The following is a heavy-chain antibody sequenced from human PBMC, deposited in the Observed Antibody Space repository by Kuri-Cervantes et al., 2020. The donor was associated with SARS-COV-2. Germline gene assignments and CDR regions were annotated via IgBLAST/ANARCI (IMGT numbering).Heavy chain of an antibody. CDR3: AREMATITAQGYFDY. CDR2: IIPILGIA. CDR1: GGTFISYA. J-gene: IGHJ4*02. D-gene: IGHD5-24*01. V-gene: IGHV1-69*04. Sequence: SVKVSCKASGGTFISYAISWVRQAPGQGLEWMGRIIPILGIANYAQKFQGRVTITADKSTSTAYMELSSLRSEDTAVYYCAREMATITAQGYFDYWGQGTLVTVSS.